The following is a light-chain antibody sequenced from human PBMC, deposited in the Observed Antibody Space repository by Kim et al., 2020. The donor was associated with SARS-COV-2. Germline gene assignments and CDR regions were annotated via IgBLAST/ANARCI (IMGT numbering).Light chain of an antibody. V-gene: IGKV3-15*01. J-gene: IGKJ4*01. Sequence: PGERAPLSCRASQSVSSNLVWYQQKPGQAPRLLIYGASTRATGIPARFSGSGSGTDFTLTINSLQSEDFAVYYCQQYNNWPPLTFGGGTKVDIK. CDR1: QSVSSN. CDR2: GAS. CDR3: QQYNNWPPLT.